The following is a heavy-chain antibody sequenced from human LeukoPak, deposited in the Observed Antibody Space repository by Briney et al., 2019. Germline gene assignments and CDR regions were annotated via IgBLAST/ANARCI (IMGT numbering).Heavy chain of an antibody. J-gene: IGHJ2*01. D-gene: IGHD2-15*01. Sequence: GESLETSFKGSGYSFTSYWIGWVRQMPGKGLEWMGIIYPGDPDTRYSPSFQGQVTISADKSISTAYLQWSSLKASDTAMYYCARLLVVVAATRYWYFDLWGRGTMVTVSS. CDR2: IYPGDPDT. CDR3: ARLLVVVAATRYWYFDL. CDR1: GYSFTSYW. V-gene: IGHV5-51*01.